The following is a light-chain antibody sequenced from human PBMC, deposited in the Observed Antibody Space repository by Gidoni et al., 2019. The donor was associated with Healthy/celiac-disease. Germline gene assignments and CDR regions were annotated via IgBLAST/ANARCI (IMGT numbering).Light chain of an antibody. CDR3: QQGYSTPLT. V-gene: IGKV1-39*01. J-gene: IGKJ4*01. CDR1: QSISSY. CDR2: AAS. Sequence: DIQMTQSPSSLSASVGDRVTITCRASQSISSYLNWYQQQPGKAPKLLFYAASSLQSGVPSRFSGSGSGTDFTLTISRLQPEAFATYCCQQGYSTPLTFGGGTRVEIK.